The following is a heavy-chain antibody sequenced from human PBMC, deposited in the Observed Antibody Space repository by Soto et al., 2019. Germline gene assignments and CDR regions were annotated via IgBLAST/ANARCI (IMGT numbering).Heavy chain of an antibody. J-gene: IGHJ5*02. Sequence: SETLSLTCTVSGYDLTIRYYWGWIRQSPGRGLEWIGSIYHSGSTNYNPSLKSRVTISLDTTKNQFSLKLTSATAADTAVYYCVREGLMITFGGVKAVGWFDTCGQG. CDR3: VREGLMITFGGVKAVGWFDT. D-gene: IGHD3-16*01. CDR2: IYHSGST. V-gene: IGHV4-38-2*02. CDR1: GYDLTIRYY.